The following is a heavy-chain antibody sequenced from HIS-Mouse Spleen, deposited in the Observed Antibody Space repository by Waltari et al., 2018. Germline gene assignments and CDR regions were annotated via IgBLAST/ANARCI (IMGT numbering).Heavy chain of an antibody. V-gene: IGHV4-39*07. Sequence: QLQLQESGPGLVKPSETLSLTCTVSCGSIRSSRYYWGWIRQPPGKGLEWIGSIYYSGSTYYNPSLKSRVTISVDTSKNQFSLKLSSVTAADTAVYYCAREIPYSSSWYDWYFDLWGRGTLVTVSS. CDR1: CGSIRSSRYY. CDR2: IYYSGST. CDR3: AREIPYSSSWYDWYFDL. D-gene: IGHD6-13*01. J-gene: IGHJ2*01.